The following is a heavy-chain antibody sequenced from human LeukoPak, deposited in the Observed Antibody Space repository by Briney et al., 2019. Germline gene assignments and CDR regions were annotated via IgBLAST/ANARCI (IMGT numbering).Heavy chain of an antibody. J-gene: IGHJ2*01. CDR1: GGSISSYS. CDR2: IYYSGST. V-gene: IGHV4-59*01. CDR3: ARGPFYWYFDL. Sequence: PSETLSLTCTVSGGSISSYSWSWIRQPPGKGLEWIGYIYYSGSTNYNPSLESRVTISVDTSKNQFSLKLNSVTAADTAVYYCARGPFYWYFDLWGRGTLVTVSS.